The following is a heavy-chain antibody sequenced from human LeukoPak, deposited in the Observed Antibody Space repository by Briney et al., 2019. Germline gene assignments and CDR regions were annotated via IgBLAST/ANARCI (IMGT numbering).Heavy chain of an antibody. V-gene: IGHV3-23*01. J-gene: IGHJ4*02. CDR1: GFTFSSYA. Sequence: GGSLRPSCAASGFTFSSYAMSWVRQAPGKGLEWVSAISGSGGNTYYADSVKGRFTISRDNSRNTLSLQMNSLRAEDTAVYYCAKGHNNYYFTIDYWGQGTLVTVSS. CDR2: ISGSGGNT. CDR3: AKGHNNYYFTIDY. D-gene: IGHD2/OR15-2a*01.